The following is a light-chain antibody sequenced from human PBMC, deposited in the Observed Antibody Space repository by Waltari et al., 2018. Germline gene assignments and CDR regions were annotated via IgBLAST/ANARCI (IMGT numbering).Light chain of an antibody. CDR2: YAS. V-gene: IGKV6-21*01. CDR1: QNIGTD. CDR3: HQSGSLPFT. J-gene: IGKJ3*01. Sequence: ELVLTQSPDFQSGTPNEKVTITCRASQNIGTDLHWYQQKPYQSPNLLIRYASRSFSGVPSRFSGSGSGTTFTLTISSLQAEDAATYYCHQSGSLPFTFGPGTKVDIK.